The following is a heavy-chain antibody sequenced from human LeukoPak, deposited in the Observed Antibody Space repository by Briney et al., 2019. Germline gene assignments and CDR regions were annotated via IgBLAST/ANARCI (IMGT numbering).Heavy chain of an antibody. Sequence: PGGSLRLSCAASGFTFSIYWMHWVRQAPGKGLVWVSRINSDGSSTYYADSVKGRFTISRDNSKNTLYLQMNSLRAEDTAVYYCAKDRFRPTIFGVGNWFDPWGQGTLVTVSS. J-gene: IGHJ5*02. V-gene: IGHV3-74*01. CDR1: GFTFSIYW. CDR2: INSDGSST. D-gene: IGHD3-3*01. CDR3: AKDRFRPTIFGVGNWFDP.